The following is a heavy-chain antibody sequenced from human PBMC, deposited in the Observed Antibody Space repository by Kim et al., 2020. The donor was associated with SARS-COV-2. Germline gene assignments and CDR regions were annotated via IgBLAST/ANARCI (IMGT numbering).Heavy chain of an antibody. D-gene: IGHD3-22*01. V-gene: IGHV4-34*01. Sequence: SETLSLTCAVYGGSFSGYYWSWIRQPPGKGLEWIGEINHSGSTNYNPSLKSRVTISVDTSKNQFSLKLSSVTAADTAVYYCARGSHHYYYDSSGYSHWGQGTLVTVSS. J-gene: IGHJ4*02. CDR3: ARGSHHYYYDSSGYSH. CDR2: INHSGST. CDR1: GGSFSGYY.